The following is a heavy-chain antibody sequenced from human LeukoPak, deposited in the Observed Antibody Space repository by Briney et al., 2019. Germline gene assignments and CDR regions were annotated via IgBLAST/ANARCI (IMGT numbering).Heavy chain of an antibody. CDR2: ISSSMSYI. D-gene: IGHD3-22*01. CDR3: ARYSSGYYDFDY. CDR1: GFTFSRYS. Sequence: PGGSLRLSCAASGFTFSRYSMNWVRQDLGKGLEWVLSISSSMSYIYYADSVKCRVTISRDNSKNSLYLQMNSLRAEDTAVYYCARYSSGYYDFDYWCQGTLVTVSS. J-gene: IGHJ4*02. V-gene: IGHV3-21*01.